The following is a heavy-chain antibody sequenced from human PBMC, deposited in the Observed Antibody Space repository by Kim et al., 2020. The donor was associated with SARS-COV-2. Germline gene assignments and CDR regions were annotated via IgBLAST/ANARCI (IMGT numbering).Heavy chain of an antibody. CDR3: ARDSASGWYLLYYYYYGMDV. Sequence: GGSLRLSCAASGFTFSSYWMSWVRQAPGKGLEWVANIKQDGSEKYYVDSVKGRFTISRDNAKNSLYLQMNSLRAEDTAVYYCARDSASGWYLLYYYYYGMDVWGQGTTVTVSS. CDR1: GFTFSSYW. V-gene: IGHV3-7*03. D-gene: IGHD6-19*01. CDR2: IKQDGSEK. J-gene: IGHJ6*02.